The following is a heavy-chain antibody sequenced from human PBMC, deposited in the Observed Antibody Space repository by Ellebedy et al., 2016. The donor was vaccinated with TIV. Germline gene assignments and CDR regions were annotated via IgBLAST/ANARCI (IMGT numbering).Heavy chain of an antibody. CDR2: IYYSGTT. Sequence: SETLSLTCTVSGGSIRSSDYYWGWIRQPPGKELEWIGTIYYSGTTFYSPSLQSRVSISIDPSKNQFSLKLNSVTAADTAVYCCENKRWLRGPTDYWGQGALVTVSS. CDR3: ENKRWLRGPTDY. J-gene: IGHJ4*02. V-gene: IGHV4-39*07. D-gene: IGHD5-24*01. CDR1: GGSIRSSDYY.